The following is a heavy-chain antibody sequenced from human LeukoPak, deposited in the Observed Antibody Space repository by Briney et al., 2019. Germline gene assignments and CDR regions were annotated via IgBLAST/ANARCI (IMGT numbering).Heavy chain of an antibody. J-gene: IGHJ3*02. V-gene: IGHV4-39*07. CDR2: IYYSGST. D-gene: IGHD5-12*01. CDR3: ARIFGSGYDFRGAFDI. CDR1: GGSISSNSYY. Sequence: PSETLSLTCAVSGGSISSNSYYWGWIRQPPGKGLEWIGSIYYSGSTNYDPSLKSRVTISVDTSKIQFSLKLSSVTAADTAVYYCARIFGSGYDFRGAFDIWGQGTMVTVSS.